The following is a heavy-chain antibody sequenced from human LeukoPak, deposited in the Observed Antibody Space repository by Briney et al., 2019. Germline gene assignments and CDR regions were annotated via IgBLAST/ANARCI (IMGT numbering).Heavy chain of an antibody. D-gene: IGHD1-26*01. CDR3: ARELVGARSLDY. J-gene: IGHJ4*02. CDR1: GFTFSSYW. CDR2: IKQDGSEK. Sequence: GGSLRLSCAASGFTFSSYWMSWVRQAPGKGLEWVANIKQDGSEKYYVDSVKGRFTISRDDAKNSLYLQMNSLRAEDTVVYYCARELVGARSLDYWGQGTLVTVSS. V-gene: IGHV3-7*01.